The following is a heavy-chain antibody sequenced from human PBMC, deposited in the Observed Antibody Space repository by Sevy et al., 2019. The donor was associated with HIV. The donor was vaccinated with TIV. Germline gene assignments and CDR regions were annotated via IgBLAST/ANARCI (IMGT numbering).Heavy chain of an antibody. CDR2: IKHDGSEK. CDR3: ARDLEFYDYGDYGPAFMPDY. Sequence: GGSLRLSCATSGFTFSRYWMSWVRQAPGKGLQWVANIKHDGSEKFYVDSVKGRFTISRDIAKNTLHLQMNSLRVEDTAVYYCARDLEFYDYGDYGPAFMPDYWGQGTLVTVSS. D-gene: IGHD4-17*01. J-gene: IGHJ4*02. CDR1: GFTFSRYW. V-gene: IGHV3-7*01.